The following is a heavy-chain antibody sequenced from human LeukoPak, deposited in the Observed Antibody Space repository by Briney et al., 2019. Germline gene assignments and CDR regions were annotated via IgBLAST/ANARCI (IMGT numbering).Heavy chain of an antibody. J-gene: IGHJ3*02. Sequence: SETLSLTCTVSGGSISSSSYYWGWIRQPPGKGLEWIRSIYYSGSTYYTPSLKSRVTISVDTSKNQFSLKLSSVTAADTAVYYCARHSRSGYSGYENAFDIWGQGTMVTVSS. V-gene: IGHV4-39*01. CDR1: GGSISSSSYY. CDR2: IYYSGST. CDR3: ARHSRSGYSGYENAFDI. D-gene: IGHD5-12*01.